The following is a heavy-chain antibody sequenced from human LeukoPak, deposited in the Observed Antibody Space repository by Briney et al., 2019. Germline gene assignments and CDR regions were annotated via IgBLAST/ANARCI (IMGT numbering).Heavy chain of an antibody. CDR3: ARQTTQMDIVVVPAAWDY. V-gene: IGHV5-51*01. D-gene: IGHD2-2*03. J-gene: IGHJ4*02. CDR2: IYPGDSDT. Sequence: GESLKISCKGSGYSFTSYWIGRVRQMPGKGLEWMGIIYPGDSDTRYSPSFQGQVTFSADKSIITAYLQWSSLKASDTAMYYCARQTTQMDIVVVPAAWDYWGQGTLVTVSS. CDR1: GYSFTSYW.